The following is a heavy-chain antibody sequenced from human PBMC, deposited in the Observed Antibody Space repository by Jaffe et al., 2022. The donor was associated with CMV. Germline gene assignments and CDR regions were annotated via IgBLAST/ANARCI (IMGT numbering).Heavy chain of an antibody. J-gene: IGHJ4*02. CDR2: ISSSSSYI. V-gene: IGHV3-21*01. CDR3: ARVPRLAYCGGDCYSISAIDY. Sequence: EVQLVESGGGLVKPGGSLRLSCAASGFTFSSYSMNWVRQAPGKGLEWVSSISSSSSYIYYADSVKGRFTISRDNAKNSLYLQMNSLRAEDTAVYYCARVPRLAYCGGDCYSISAIDYWGQGTLVTVSS. D-gene: IGHD2-21*02. CDR1: GFTFSSYS.